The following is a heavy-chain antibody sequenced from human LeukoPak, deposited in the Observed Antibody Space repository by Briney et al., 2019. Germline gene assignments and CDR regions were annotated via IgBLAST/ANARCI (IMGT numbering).Heavy chain of an antibody. Sequence: GGSLRLSCAAFGFTFSNYWMTWVRQAPGKGLEWVAKIKQDGSEIYYVDSVTGRFTISRDNAKNSLFLQMNSLRAEDTAVYYCAKDSGTYAFDYWGQGTLVTVSS. J-gene: IGHJ4*02. CDR2: IKQDGSEI. D-gene: IGHD1-26*01. V-gene: IGHV3-7*04. CDR3: AKDSGTYAFDY. CDR1: GFTFSNYW.